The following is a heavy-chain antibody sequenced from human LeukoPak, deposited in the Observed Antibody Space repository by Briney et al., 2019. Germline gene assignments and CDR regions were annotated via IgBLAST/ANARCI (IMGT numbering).Heavy chain of an antibody. V-gene: IGHV4-34*01. D-gene: IGHD5-18*01. Sequence: SSETLSLTCAVYGGSFSGYYWSWIRQPPGRGLEWIGEINHSGSTNYNPSLKSRVTISVDTSKNQFSLKLSSVTAADTAVYYCATGKRIQLWWNFDYWGQGTLVTVSS. J-gene: IGHJ4*02. CDR3: ATGKRIQLWWNFDY. CDR2: INHSGST. CDR1: GGSFSGYY.